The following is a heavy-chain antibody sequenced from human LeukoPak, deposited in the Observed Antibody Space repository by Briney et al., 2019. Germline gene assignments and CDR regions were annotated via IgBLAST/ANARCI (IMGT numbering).Heavy chain of an antibody. CDR2: IYYSGST. J-gene: IGHJ4*02. CDR3: ARFSDILTGYFDY. CDR1: GGSISSSSYY. D-gene: IGHD3-9*01. Sequence: SETLSLTCTVSGGSISSSSYYWGWIRQPPGKGLEWIGSIYYSGSTYYNPSLKSRVTISVDTSKNQFSLKLSSVTAADTAVYYCARFSDILTGYFDYWGQGTLVTVSS. V-gene: IGHV4-39*07.